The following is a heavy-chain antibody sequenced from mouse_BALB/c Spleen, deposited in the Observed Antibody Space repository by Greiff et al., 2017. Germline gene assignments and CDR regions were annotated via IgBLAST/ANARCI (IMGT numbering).Heavy chain of an antibody. CDR2: IDPANGNT. D-gene: IGHD1-1*01. CDR3: ASYYCGSTPFAY. CDR1: GFNIKDTY. V-gene: IGHV14-3*02. Sequence: VQLQQSGAELVKPGASVKLSCTASGFNIKDTYMHWVKQRPEQGLEWIGRIDPANGNTKYDPKFQGKATITADTSSNTAYLQLSSLTSEDTAVYYCASYYCGSTPFAYWGQGTLVTVSA. J-gene: IGHJ3*01.